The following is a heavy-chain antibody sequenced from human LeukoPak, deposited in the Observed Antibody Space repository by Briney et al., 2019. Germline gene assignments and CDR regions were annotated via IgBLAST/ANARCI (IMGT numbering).Heavy chain of an antibody. CDR3: ARHRHDSSGYYYVANWFDP. Sequence: KSSETLSLTCTVSGGSISSGSYYWSWIRQPAGKGLEWIGSIYYSGSTYYNPSLKSRVTISVDTSKNQFSLKLSSVAAAGTAVYYCARHRHDSSGYYYVANWFDPWGQGTLVTVSS. J-gene: IGHJ5*02. V-gene: IGHV4-39*01. D-gene: IGHD3-22*01. CDR1: GGSISSGSYY. CDR2: IYYSGST.